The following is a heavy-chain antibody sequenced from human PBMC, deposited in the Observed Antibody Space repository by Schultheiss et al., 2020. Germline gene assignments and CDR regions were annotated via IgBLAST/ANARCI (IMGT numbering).Heavy chain of an antibody. CDR3: ARHGPTTRILQPLDY. CDR1: GGSFSGYY. D-gene: IGHD2-15*01. CDR2: INHRGST. Sequence: SQTLSLTCAVYGGSFSGYYWSWIRQPPGKGLEWIGEINHRGSTNYNPSLKSRVTISVDTSKNQFSLKLTSVTAADTAVYYCARHGPTTRILQPLDYWGQGTLVTVSS. J-gene: IGHJ4*02. V-gene: IGHV4-34*01.